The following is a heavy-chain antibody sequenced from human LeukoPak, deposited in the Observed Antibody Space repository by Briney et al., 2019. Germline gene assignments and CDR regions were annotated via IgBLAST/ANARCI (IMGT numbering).Heavy chain of an antibody. CDR1: GDFFKNYW. D-gene: IGHD3-10*01. J-gene: IGHJ4*02. V-gene: IGHV4-4*07. Sequence: SETLSLTCDVSGDFFKNYWWGWVRQPPGKGLEWIGRVYATGSTRFNPSLKSRLTMSMDTSTNQLPLKLTSVTAADTAVYFCARQGFTVSYYFLDYWSQGTLVAVSS. CDR3: ARQGFTVSYYFLDY. CDR2: VYATGST.